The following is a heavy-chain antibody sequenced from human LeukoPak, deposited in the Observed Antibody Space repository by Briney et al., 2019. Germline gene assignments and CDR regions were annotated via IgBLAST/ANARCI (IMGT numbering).Heavy chain of an antibody. CDR1: GFTVSSNY. CDR2: IYSGGST. J-gene: IGHJ4*02. D-gene: IGHD2-21*01. V-gene: IGHV3-53*01. CDR3: AKAPVTSCRGAYCYPFDS. Sequence: GGSLRLSCAASGFTVSSNYMSWVRQAPGKGLERVSVIYSGGSTYYADSVRGRFTISRDNSKNTLYLQMNSLRAEDAAVYFCAKAPVTSCRGAYCYPFDSWGQGTLVTVSS.